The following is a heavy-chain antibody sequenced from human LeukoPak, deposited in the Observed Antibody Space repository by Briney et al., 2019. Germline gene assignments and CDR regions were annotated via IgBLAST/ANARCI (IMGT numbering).Heavy chain of an antibody. Sequence: PGGSLRLSCAASGFTFSSYWMSWVRQAPGKGLEWVANIKQDGSEKYYAESVKGRFTISRDNAKKSLFLQMNSLRAEDTAIYYCARDGDCSGGNCPPPLGYWGQGTLVTVSS. V-gene: IGHV3-7*01. CDR3: ARDGDCSGGNCPPPLGY. D-gene: IGHD2-15*01. J-gene: IGHJ4*02. CDR1: GFTFSSYW. CDR2: IKQDGSEK.